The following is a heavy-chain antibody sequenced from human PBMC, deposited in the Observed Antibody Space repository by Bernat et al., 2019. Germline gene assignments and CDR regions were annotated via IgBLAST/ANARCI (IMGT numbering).Heavy chain of an antibody. D-gene: IGHD4-17*01. CDR2: IWYDGSNK. CDR1: GFTFSSYG. CDR3: AREVTVTIKLDYYYYMDV. Sequence: QVQLVESGGGVVQPGRSLRLSCAASGFTFSSYGMHWVRQAPGKGLEGVAVIWYDGSNKYYADSVKGRFTISRDNSKNTLYLQMNSLRAEDTAVYYCAREVTVTIKLDYYYYMDVWGKGTTVTVSS. V-gene: IGHV3-33*01. J-gene: IGHJ6*03.